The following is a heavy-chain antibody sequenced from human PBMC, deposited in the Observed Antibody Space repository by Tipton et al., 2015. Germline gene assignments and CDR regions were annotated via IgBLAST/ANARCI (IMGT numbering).Heavy chain of an antibody. J-gene: IGHJ4*02. CDR3: ANSHSGYYDSRGRPYYFGS. V-gene: IGHV3-11*06. D-gene: IGHD3-22*01. CDR2: ISSSNSFI. CDR1: GFTFSDYY. Sequence: SLRLSCAASGFTFSDYYMSWIRQAPGKGLEWVSFISSSNSFINYADSVKGRFTISRDSSKNTLFLQMNSLRPGDTAVYYCANSHSGYYDSRGRPYYFGSWGQGTLVSVSS.